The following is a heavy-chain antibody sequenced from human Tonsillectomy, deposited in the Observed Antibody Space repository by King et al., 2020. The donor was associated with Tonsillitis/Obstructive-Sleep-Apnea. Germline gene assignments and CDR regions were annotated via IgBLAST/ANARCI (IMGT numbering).Heavy chain of an antibody. Sequence: VQLQQSGPGLVKPSQTLSLTCAISGDSVSNNNAAWNWIRQSPSRGLEWLGRTYYRSKWFNDYAVSVKSRITINSDTSKNQFSLNLNSWTPEDTAVYYCAREELGHHLYFDLWGRGTLVIVSS. CDR2: TYYRSKWFN. V-gene: IGHV6-1*01. J-gene: IGHJ2*01. CDR3: AREELGHHLYFDL. D-gene: IGHD3-10*01. CDR1: GDSVSNNNAA.